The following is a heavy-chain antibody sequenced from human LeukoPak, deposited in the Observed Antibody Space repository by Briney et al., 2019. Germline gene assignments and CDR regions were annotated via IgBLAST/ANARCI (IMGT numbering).Heavy chain of an antibody. CDR2: TYYRSKWFN. D-gene: IGHD7-27*01. Sequence: SQTLSLTCAISGDSVSSNSAVWNWIRQSPSRGLEWLGRTYYRSKWFNDYAVSVKSRIIIGPDTSKNQFSLQLNSVTPEDTALYSCARGTWGSTYYLDSWAREPWSPSPQ. V-gene: IGHV6-1*01. CDR3: ARGTWGSTYYLDS. CDR1: GDSVSSNSAV. J-gene: IGHJ4*02.